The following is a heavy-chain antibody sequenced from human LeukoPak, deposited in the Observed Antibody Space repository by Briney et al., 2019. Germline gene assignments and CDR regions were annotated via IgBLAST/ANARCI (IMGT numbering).Heavy chain of an antibody. CDR1: GGSISSSSYY. Sequence: SETLSLTRTVSGGSISSSSYYWGWIRQSPGKGLEWIGSIYYSGSTYYNPSLKSRVTISADTSKSQVSLKLSSVTAADTAMYNCANIAMAGTGSEYFQNWGQGTLVTVSS. CDR3: ANIAMAGTGSEYFQN. V-gene: IGHV4-39*01. J-gene: IGHJ1*01. D-gene: IGHD6-19*01. CDR2: IYYSGST.